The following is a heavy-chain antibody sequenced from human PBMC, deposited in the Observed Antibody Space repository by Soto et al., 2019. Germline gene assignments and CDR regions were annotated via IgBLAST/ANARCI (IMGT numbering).Heavy chain of an antibody. Sequence: GASVKVSCKASGYTFTSYGISWVRQAPGQGLEWMGWISAYNGNTNYAQKLQGRVTMTTDTSTSTAYMELRSLRSDDTAVYYCARKSIIMVRGVTPSAFDIWGQGTMVTVSS. CDR3: ARKSIIMVRGVTPSAFDI. D-gene: IGHD3-10*01. CDR2: ISAYNGNT. CDR1: GYTFTSYG. V-gene: IGHV1-18*01. J-gene: IGHJ3*02.